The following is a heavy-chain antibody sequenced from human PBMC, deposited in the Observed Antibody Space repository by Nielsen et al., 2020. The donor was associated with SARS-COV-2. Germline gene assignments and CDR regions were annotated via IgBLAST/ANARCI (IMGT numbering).Heavy chain of an antibody. CDR3: STGGVAAVDTYYYYYGMDV. CDR1: GFTFRNAW. Sequence: GESLKISCVASGFTFRNAWMIWVRQAPGKGLEWVGRIKAKTDCETTVYAAPVQGRFTISRDDSEMTLYLQMDSLEIEDTGVYYCSTGGVAAVDTYYYYYGMDVWGQGTTVAVSS. CDR2: IKAKTDCETT. D-gene: IGHD3-10*01. V-gene: IGHV3-15*01. J-gene: IGHJ6*02.